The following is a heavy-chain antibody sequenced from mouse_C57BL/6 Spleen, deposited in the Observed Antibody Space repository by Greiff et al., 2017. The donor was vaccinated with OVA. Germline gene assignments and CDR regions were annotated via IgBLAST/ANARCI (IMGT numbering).Heavy chain of an antibody. V-gene: IGHV5-6*01. D-gene: IGHD1-1*02. CDR3: ARLGWDYAMDY. CDR2: ISSGGSYT. CDR1: GFTFSSYG. J-gene: IGHJ4*01. Sequence: EVKLVESGGDLVKPGGSLKLSCAASGFTFSSYGMSWVRQTPDKRLEWVATISSGGSYTYYPDSVKGRFTISRDNAKNTLYLQMSSLKSEDTAMYYCARLGWDYAMDYWGQGTSVTVSS.